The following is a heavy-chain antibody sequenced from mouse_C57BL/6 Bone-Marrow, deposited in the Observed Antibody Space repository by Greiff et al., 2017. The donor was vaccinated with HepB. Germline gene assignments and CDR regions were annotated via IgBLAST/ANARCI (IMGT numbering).Heavy chain of an antibody. Sequence: EVQLVESGPVLVKPGASVKMSCKASGYTFTDYYMNWVKQSHGKSLEWIGVINPYNGGTSYNQKFKGKATLTVDKSSSTAYMELNSLTSEDSAVYYCARRDGYSYFDYWGQGTTLTVSS. D-gene: IGHD2-3*01. CDR2: INPYNGGT. CDR3: ARRDGYSYFDY. J-gene: IGHJ2*01. CDR1: GYTFTDYY. V-gene: IGHV1-19*01.